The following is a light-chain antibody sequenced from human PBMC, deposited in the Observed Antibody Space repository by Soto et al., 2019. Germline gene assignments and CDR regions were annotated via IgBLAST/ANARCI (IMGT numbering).Light chain of an antibody. Sequence: EIVMTQSPDTLSVSPGERATLSCRASQSVSSNLAWYQHKPGQAPRLLMYGASTRATGVPVRFSGSGSGTEFTLTISSLQSEDFEVYYCQQYADCPLTFGQATKVEIK. CDR1: QSVSSN. CDR3: QQYADCPLT. J-gene: IGKJ1*01. V-gene: IGKV3-15*01. CDR2: GAS.